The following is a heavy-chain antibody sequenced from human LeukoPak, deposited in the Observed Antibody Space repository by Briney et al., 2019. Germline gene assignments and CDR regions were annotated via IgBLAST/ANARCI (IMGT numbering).Heavy chain of an antibody. CDR2: ISYDAAVK. V-gene: IGHV3-30-3*01. D-gene: IGHD2-15*01. Sequence: TGGSQRLSCAVSGFTLRSYAIHWVRQAPGKGLQWVAFISYDAAVKYYADSVRGRFTVSRDNSKNTLSLQMNSLRPEDTAVYYCARDFSTWYSIDYWGRGTLVIVSS. CDR3: ARDFSTWYSIDY. J-gene: IGHJ4*02. CDR1: GFTLRSYA.